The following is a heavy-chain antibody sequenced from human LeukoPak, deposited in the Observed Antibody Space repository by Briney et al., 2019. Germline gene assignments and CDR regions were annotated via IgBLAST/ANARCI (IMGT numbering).Heavy chain of an antibody. J-gene: IGHJ6*02. Sequence: SETLSLTCTVSGGSISSYYWSWIRQPPGKGLEWIGYIYYSGSTNYNPSLQSRVTISIDTSKYQFSLKLSSVTAADTAVYYCARLPLYYYYGMDVWGQGTTVTVSS. CDR2: IYYSGST. V-gene: IGHV4-59*08. CDR3: ARLPLYYYYGMDV. CDR1: GGSISSYY.